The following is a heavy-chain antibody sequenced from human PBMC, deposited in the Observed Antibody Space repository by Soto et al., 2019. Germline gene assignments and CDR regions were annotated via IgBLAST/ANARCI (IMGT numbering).Heavy chain of an antibody. V-gene: IGHV2-5*01. CDR3: AHSQLWLTYYYYGMDV. CDR1: VFSLSTSGVG. J-gene: IGHJ6*02. CDR2: IYWNDDK. D-gene: IGHD5-18*01. Sequence: SCPTLVNPTQTLTLTCPFSVFSLSTSGVGVGWIRQPPGKALEWLALIYWNDDKRYSPSLKSRLTITKDTSKNQVVLTMTNMDPVDTATYYCAHSQLWLTYYYYGMDVWGQGTTVTVSS.